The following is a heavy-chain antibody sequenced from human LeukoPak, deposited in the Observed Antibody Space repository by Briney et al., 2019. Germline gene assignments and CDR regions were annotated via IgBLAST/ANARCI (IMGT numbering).Heavy chain of an antibody. J-gene: IGHJ4*02. V-gene: IGHV2-70*01. CDR3: ARIRRPIGSFDY. CDR1: GFSLSTSGMC. CDR2: IDWDDDK. D-gene: IGHD1-26*01. Sequence: SGPTLVNPTQTLTLTCTFSGFSLSTSGMCVSWMRQTPGKALEWLALIDWDDDKYYSTYLKTRLTISKDTSKNQVVLTMTNMDPLDTATYYCARIRRPIGSFDYWGQGTLVTVSS.